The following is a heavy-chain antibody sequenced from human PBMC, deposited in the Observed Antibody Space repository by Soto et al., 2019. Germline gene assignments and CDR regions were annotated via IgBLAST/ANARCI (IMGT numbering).Heavy chain of an antibody. Sequence: PETLSLTCAVYGGSFSGYYWSWIRQPPGKGLEWIGEINHSGSTNYNPSLKSRVTISVDTSKNQFSLKLSSVTAADTAVYYCARDGYSGYRNRRIDWVEPWGKGTLVTVS. J-gene: IGHJ5*02. V-gene: IGHV4-34*01. D-gene: IGHD5-12*01. CDR1: GGSFSGYY. CDR2: INHSGST. CDR3: ARDGYSGYRNRRIDWVEP.